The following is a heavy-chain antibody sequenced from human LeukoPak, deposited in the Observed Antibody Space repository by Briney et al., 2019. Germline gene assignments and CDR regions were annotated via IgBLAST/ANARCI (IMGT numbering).Heavy chain of an antibody. V-gene: IGHV3-30*19. Sequence: GGSLRLSCAASGFTFSSYGMHWVRQAPGKGLEWVAVISYDGSNKYYADSVKGRFTISRDNSKNTLYLQMNSLRAEDTAVYYCASGAGGVGQFDYWGQGTLVTVSS. CDR1: GFTFSSYG. D-gene: IGHD1-26*01. CDR2: ISYDGSNK. CDR3: ASGAGGVGQFDY. J-gene: IGHJ4*02.